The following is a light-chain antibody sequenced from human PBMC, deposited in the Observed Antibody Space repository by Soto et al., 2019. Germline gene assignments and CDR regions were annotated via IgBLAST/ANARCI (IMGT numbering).Light chain of an antibody. V-gene: IGKV3-15*01. J-gene: IGKJ1*01. CDR3: QQYNNWPWT. Sequence: DIVMTQSPATLSVSPGEGATLACRASQRVSSNLAWYQQKPGQAPSRLIYGASSRATGIPARFSGSGSGTEFTLTISSLQSEDFAVYYCQQYNNWPWTFAQGTKVEIK. CDR1: QRVSSN. CDR2: GAS.